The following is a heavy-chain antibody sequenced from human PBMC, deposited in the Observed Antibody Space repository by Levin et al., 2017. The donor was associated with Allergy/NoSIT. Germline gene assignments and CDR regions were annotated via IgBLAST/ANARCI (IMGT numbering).Heavy chain of an antibody. CDR1: GFTFSDYT. CDR2: ISASSSDI. CDR3: AKDGIRDRGIVGDTSASYGMGV. D-gene: IGHD1-26*01. Sequence: PGGSLRLSCAPSGFTFSDYTMNWVRQAPGKGLEWVSSISASSSDIFYTDSVKGRFIISRDNARNSLYLQMNSLRAEDTAVYYCAKDGIRDRGIVGDTSASYGMGVWGPGTTVIVSS. V-gene: IGHV3-21*01. J-gene: IGHJ6*02.